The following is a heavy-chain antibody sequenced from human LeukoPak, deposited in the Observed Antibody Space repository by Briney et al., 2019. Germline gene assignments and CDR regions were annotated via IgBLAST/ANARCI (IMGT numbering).Heavy chain of an antibody. CDR3: ARGDTAMVTARGATH. D-gene: IGHD5-18*01. CDR2: INHSGST. Sequence: SETLSLTCAVYGGSFSGYYWSWIRQPPGKGLEWIGEINHSGSTNYNPSLKSRVTISVDTSKNRFSLKLSSVTAADTAVYYCARGDTAMVTARGATHWGQGTLVTVSS. J-gene: IGHJ4*02. V-gene: IGHV4-34*01. CDR1: GGSFSGYY.